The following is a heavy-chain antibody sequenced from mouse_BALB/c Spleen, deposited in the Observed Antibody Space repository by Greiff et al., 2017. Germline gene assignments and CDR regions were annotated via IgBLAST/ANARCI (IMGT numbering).Heavy chain of an antibody. Sequence: VQLKESGAELVKPGASVKLSCTASGFNIKDTYMHWVKQRPEQGLEWIGRIDPANGNTQYDPKFQGKATITADTSSNTAYLQLSSLTSENTAVYDCASQDIYYGNEYYAMDYWGQGTSVTVSS. CDR1: GFNIKDTY. CDR3: ASQDIYYGNEYYAMDY. V-gene: IGHV14-3*02. CDR2: IDPANGNT. D-gene: IGHD2-1*01. J-gene: IGHJ4*01.